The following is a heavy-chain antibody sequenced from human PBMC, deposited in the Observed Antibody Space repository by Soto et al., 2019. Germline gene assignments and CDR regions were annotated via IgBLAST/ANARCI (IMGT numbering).Heavy chain of an antibody. D-gene: IGHD5-18*01. Sequence: PVVSLRLSGAAWGFTFSSYWMHWVREAPGKGLEWVSRIEGDGSSTTSADSVKGRFTVSRDDARNTLYLQMSSLRADDTAIYYCAREGLETACFFDVWGQRTMVTVSS. J-gene: IGHJ3*01. V-gene: IGHV3-74*01. CDR3: AREGLETACFFDV. CDR1: GFTFSSYW. CDR2: IEGDGSST.